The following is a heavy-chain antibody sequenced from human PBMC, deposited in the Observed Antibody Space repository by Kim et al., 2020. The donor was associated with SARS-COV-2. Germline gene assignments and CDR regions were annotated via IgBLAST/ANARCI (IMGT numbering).Heavy chain of an antibody. J-gene: IGHJ6*02. V-gene: IGHV4-31*03. D-gene: IGHD6-19*01. CDR1: GGSISSGGYY. Sequence: SETLSLTCTVSGGSISSGGYYWSWIRQHPGKGLEWIGYIYYSGSTYYNPSLKSRVTISVDTSKNQFSLKLSSVTAADTAVYYCARDSYSSGWSAYYYYGMDLWGQGTTVTVSS. CDR3: ARDSYSSGWSAYYYYGMDL. CDR2: IYYSGST.